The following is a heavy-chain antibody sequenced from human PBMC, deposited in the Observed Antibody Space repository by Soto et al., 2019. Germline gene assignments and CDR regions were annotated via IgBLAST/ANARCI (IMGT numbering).Heavy chain of an antibody. V-gene: IGHV3-66*01. CDR1: GFTVSSNY. Sequence: EVQLMESGGGLVQPGGSLRLSCAASGFTVSSNYMSWVRQAPGKGLEWVSVIYAAGSTYYADSVKGRFTIYRDESRNTLYLQLNSLRAEDTAVYYCARGSYDSVFDSCGQGTLV. CDR2: IYAAGST. J-gene: IGHJ4*02. CDR3: ARGSYDSVFDS. D-gene: IGHD1-1*01.